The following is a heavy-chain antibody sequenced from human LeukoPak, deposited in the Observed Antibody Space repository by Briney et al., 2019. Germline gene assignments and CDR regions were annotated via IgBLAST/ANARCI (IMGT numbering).Heavy chain of an antibody. CDR1: GYTFTSYG. Sequence: ASVKVSCKASGYTFTSYGISWVRQAPGQGLEWMGWISAYNGNTNYAQKLQGRVTMTTDTSTSTAYMELRSLRSDDTAVYYCARTQAAYHYDSSGYSGGYYYGMDVWGQGTTVTVSS. CDR3: ARTQAAYHYDSSGYSGGYYYGMDV. J-gene: IGHJ6*02. CDR2: ISAYNGNT. D-gene: IGHD3-22*01. V-gene: IGHV1-18*01.